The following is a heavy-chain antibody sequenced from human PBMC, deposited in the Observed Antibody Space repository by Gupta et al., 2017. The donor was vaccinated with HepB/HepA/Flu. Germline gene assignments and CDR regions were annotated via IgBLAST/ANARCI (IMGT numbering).Heavy chain of an antibody. V-gene: IGHV3-74*01. CDR2: IKSDGRST. J-gene: IGHJ5*02. D-gene: IGHD5/OR15-5a*01. CDR3: ARAYTCLDL. CDR1: GFTLSRYD. Sequence: EVQLVESGGGLGQPGGSLRLSCAASGFTLSRYDIHWVRQVPGRGLVWVSRIKSDGRSTSYADFVGGRFTISRDSAKNTVYLQMNSLRAEDTAVYYCARAYTCLDLWGQGTLVTVSS.